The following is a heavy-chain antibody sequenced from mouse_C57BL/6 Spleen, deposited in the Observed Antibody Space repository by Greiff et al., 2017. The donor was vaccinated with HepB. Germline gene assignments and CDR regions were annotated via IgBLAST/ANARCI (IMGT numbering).Heavy chain of an antibody. J-gene: IGHJ3*01. CDR1: GYTFTSYW. V-gene: IGHV1-61*01. CDR2: IYPSDSET. Sequence: QVQLQQPGAELVRPGSSVKLSCKASGYTFTSYWMDWVKQRPGQGLEWIGNIYPSDSETHYNQKFKDKAALTVDKSSSTAYMQLSSLTSEDSAVYYCARGNWFAYWGQGTLVTVSA. CDR3: ARGNWFAY.